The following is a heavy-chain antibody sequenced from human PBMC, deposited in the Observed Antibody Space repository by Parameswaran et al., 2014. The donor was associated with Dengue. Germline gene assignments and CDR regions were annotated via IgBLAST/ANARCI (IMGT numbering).Heavy chain of an antibody. V-gene: IGHV3-48*03. CDR2: ISSSGSTI. J-gene: IGHJ6*02. D-gene: IGHD4-17*01. CDR3: ARERDDYGDYRVGRNYGMDV. Sequence: WIRQPPGKGLEWVSYISSSGSTIYYADSVKGRFTISRDNAKNSLYLQMNSLRAEDTAVYYCARERDDYGDYRVGRNYGMDVWGQGTTVTVSS.